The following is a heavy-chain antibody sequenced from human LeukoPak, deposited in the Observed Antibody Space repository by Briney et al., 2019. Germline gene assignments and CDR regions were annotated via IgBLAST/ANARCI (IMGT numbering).Heavy chain of an antibody. CDR1: GYTFTSFG. CDR3: ARGGADYDILSGLYLGY. V-gene: IGHV1-18*01. D-gene: IGHD3-9*01. Sequence: ASVTVSCKASGYTFTSFGVSWVRQAPGQGLEWLGWISVYNGNTDYAQNFQGRVTLATETSTNTAYMELRGLTSGDTAIYYCARGGADYDILSGLYLGYWGQGTLVTVSS. J-gene: IGHJ4*02. CDR2: ISVYNGNT.